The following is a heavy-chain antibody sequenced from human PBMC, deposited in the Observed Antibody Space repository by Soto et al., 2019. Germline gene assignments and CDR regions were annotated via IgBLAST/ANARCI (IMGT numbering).Heavy chain of an antibody. V-gene: IGHV4-59*08. CDR2: ISYGGST. CDR1: GGSISSYY. J-gene: IGHJ4*02. D-gene: IGHD1-26*01. CDR3: ARGGGSPDF. Sequence: QVQLQESGPGLVKPSETLSLTCTVSGGSISSYYWSWIRQPPGKGLEWIGYISYGGSTNYNPSLKSRVTTSVDTSKNQFYLKLSSVTDADTAVYYCARGGGSPDFWGQGTLVTVSS.